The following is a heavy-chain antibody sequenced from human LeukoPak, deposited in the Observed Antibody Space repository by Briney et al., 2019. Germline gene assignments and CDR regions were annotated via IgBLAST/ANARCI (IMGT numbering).Heavy chain of an antibody. J-gene: IGHJ6*03. CDR3: ARGSLLYCSGGSCQKDYYYYYMDV. CDR2: INPNSGGT. CDR1: GYTFTGYY. D-gene: IGHD2-15*01. V-gene: IGHV1-2*06. Sequence: GASVKVSCKASGYTFTGYYMHWVRQAPGQGLEWMGRINPNSGGTNYAQKFQGRVTMTRDTSISTAYMELSRLRSDDTAVYYCARGSLLYCSGGSCQKDYYYYYMDVWGKGTTVTVSS.